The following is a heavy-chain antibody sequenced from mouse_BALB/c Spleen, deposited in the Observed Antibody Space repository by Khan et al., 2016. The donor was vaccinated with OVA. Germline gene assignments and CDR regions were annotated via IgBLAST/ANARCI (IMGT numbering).Heavy chain of an antibody. Sequence: LQQPGSELVRPGASVKLSCKASGYTFTSYWMHWVKQRHGQGLEWIGHIYPGSGTTNYDEKFKSKGTLTVDTSSSTAYMHLSSLTSEDSAVYYCTRGGYYGKSLFGYWGQGTLVTVSA. CDR2: IYPGSGTT. V-gene: IGHV1S22*01. CDR3: TRGGYYGKSLFGY. CDR1: GYTFTSYW. D-gene: IGHD2-1*01. J-gene: IGHJ3*01.